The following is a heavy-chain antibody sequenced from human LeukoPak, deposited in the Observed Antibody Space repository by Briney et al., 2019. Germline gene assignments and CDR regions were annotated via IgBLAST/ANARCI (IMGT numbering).Heavy chain of an antibody. Sequence: PGGSLRLSCAASGFTFSSYGMHWVRQAPSKGLEWVAFIRYDGSNKYYAHSVKGRFTISRDNSKNTLYLQMNSLRAEDTAVYYCAKSSLWFGELIYFDYWGQGTLVTVSS. CDR2: IRYDGSNK. CDR1: GFTFSSYG. V-gene: IGHV3-30*02. D-gene: IGHD3-10*01. CDR3: AKSSLWFGELIYFDY. J-gene: IGHJ4*02.